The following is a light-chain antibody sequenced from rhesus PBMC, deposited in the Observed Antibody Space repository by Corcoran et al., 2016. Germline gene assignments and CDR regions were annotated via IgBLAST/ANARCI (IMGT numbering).Light chain of an antibody. CDR3: GSLDNSGNHYI. CDR1: SLKSYH. Sequence: SSGLTQEPALSVALGHTVRMTCQGDSLKSYHASWYQQKPGQVPVLVIYGNTNWPSGIPGRFSGSWSGNTGSLTFTGAQVEDEADNYCGSLDNSGNHYIFGAGTRLXFL. J-gene: IGLJ1*01. V-gene: IGLV3S11*01. CDR2: GNT.